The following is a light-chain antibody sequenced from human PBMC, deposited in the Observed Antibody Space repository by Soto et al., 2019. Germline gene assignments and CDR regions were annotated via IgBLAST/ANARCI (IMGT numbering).Light chain of an antibody. CDR3: SSFAGNNNLV. V-gene: IGLV2-8*01. CDR2: EVS. CDR1: SSDVGGYNY. Sequence: QSALTQPPSASGSPRQSVTISCTGTSSDVGGYNYVSWYQQHPGKAPKLMISEVSKRPSGVPDRFSGSKSGNTASLTVSGRQAEDEADYYCSSFAGNNNLVFGGGTKLTVL. J-gene: IGLJ2*01.